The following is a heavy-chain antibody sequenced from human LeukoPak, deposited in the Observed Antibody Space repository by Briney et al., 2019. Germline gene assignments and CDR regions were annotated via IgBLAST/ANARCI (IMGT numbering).Heavy chain of an antibody. D-gene: IGHD6-19*01. CDR1: GFTFSSYA. Sequence: PGGSLRLSCAASGFTFSSYAMSWVRQAPGKGLEWVSGISGSGGSTDYADSVKGRFTISRDNSKNTLYLQMNSLRAEDTAVYYCAKGYSSGWTSCDYWGQGTLVTVSS. CDR3: AKGYSSGWTSCDY. J-gene: IGHJ4*02. CDR2: ISGSGGST. V-gene: IGHV3-23*01.